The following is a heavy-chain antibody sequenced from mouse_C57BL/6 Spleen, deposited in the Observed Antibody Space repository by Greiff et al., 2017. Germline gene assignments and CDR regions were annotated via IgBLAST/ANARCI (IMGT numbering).Heavy chain of an antibody. V-gene: IGHV1-82*01. CDR1: GYAFSSSW. CDR2: IYPGDGDT. Sequence: VQLQQSGPELVKPGASVKMSCKASGYAFSSSWMHWVKQRPGKGLEWIGRIYPGDGDTNYNGKFKGKATLTANKSSSTAYMQLSSLTSEDAAVYFCAGGSSGYYAMDYWGQGTSVTVSA. J-gene: IGHJ4*01. CDR3: AGGSSGYYAMDY. D-gene: IGHD1-1*01.